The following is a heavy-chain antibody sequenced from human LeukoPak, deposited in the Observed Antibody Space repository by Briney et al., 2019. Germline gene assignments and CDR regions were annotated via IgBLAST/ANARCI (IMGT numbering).Heavy chain of an antibody. Sequence: GGSLRLSCAASGFTFSSYGMHWVRQAPGKGLEWVAFIRYDGSNKYYADSVKGRFTISRDNSKNTLYLQMNSLRAEDTAVYYCAKDDIVATINYPSHWGQGTLVTVSS. CDR2: IRYDGSNK. J-gene: IGHJ4*02. D-gene: IGHD5-12*01. V-gene: IGHV3-30*02. CDR3: AKDDIVATINYPSH. CDR1: GFTFSSYG.